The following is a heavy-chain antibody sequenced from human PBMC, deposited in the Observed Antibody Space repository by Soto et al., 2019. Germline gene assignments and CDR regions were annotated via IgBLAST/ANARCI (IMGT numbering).Heavy chain of an antibody. D-gene: IGHD3-22*01. Sequence: PSETLSLTCTVSGGSISSYYWSWIRQPPGKGLEWIGYIYYSGSTNYNPSLKSRVTISVDTSKNQFSLKLSSVTAADTAVYYCARRDGYYDSSGYYYVCAYWGQGTLVTVS. J-gene: IGHJ4*02. V-gene: IGHV4-59*08. CDR3: ARRDGYYDSSGYYYVCAY. CDR2: IYYSGST. CDR1: GGSISSYY.